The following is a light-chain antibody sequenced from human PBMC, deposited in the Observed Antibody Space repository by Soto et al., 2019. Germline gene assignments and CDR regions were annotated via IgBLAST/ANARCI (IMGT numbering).Light chain of an antibody. V-gene: IGLV1-44*01. J-gene: IGLJ1*01. CDR2: TNN. CDR3: ATWDDSLNARYV. CDR1: VSNLGRNP. Sequence: QSVLPQPPSVSGTAGQRVTISCAGTVSNLGRNPVNWYQQVPGAAPKLLISTNNQRPSGVPDRFSCSKSGTSLVISGLRSEDEADYYCATWDDSLNARYVFGTGPKVTVL.